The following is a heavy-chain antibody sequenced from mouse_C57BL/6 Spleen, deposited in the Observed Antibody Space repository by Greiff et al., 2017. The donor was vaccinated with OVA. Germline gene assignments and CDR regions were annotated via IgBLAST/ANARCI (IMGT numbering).Heavy chain of an antibody. J-gene: IGHJ3*01. D-gene: IGHD2-4*01. Sequence: EVMLVESGGGLVKPGGSLKLSCAASGFTFSSYTMSWVRQTPEQRLEWVATISGGGGNTYYPDSVKGRFTISRDNAKNTLYLQMSSLRSEDTAVYYCARPYDYDASWFAYWGQGTLVTVSA. V-gene: IGHV5-9*01. CDR2: ISGGGGNT. CDR1: GFTFSSYT. CDR3: ARPYDYDASWFAY.